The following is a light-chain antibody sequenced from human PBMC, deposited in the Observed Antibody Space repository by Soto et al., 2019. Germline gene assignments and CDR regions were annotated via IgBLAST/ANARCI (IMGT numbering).Light chain of an antibody. Sequence: QSVLTQPPSVSGAPGQRVTISCTGTSSNIGAGYDVHWYQQLPGTAPKLLIYANSNRPSGVPDRFSGSKSGTSASLAITGXXXEDEADYYCQSYDSSLSGPWVFGGGTKLTVL. CDR3: QSYDSSLSGPWV. J-gene: IGLJ3*02. V-gene: IGLV1-40*01. CDR1: SSNIGAGYD. CDR2: ANS.